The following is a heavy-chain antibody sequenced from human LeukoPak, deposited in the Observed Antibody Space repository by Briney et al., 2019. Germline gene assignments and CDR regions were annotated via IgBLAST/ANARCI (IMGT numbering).Heavy chain of an antibody. CDR3: ARDGVLPAAIDY. J-gene: IGHJ4*02. CDR1: GGSISSYY. Sequence: SETLSLTCTVSGGSISSYYCTWIRQPAGKGLEWIVRIYTSGSTNYNPSLESRVTMSVDTSKNQFSLKLTSVTAAETAVYYCARDGVLPAAIDYWGQGTLVTVSS. V-gene: IGHV4-4*07. CDR2: IYTSGST. D-gene: IGHD2-2*01.